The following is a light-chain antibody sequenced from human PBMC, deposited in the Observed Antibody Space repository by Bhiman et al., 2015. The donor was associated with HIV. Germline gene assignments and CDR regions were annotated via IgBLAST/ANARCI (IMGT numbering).Light chain of an antibody. CDR3: CSYAGSRV. CDR2: RNN. Sequence: QSVLTQPPSASGTPGQRVTISCSGSSSNIGSNTINWYQQLPGTAPKLLIYRNNQRPSGVPDRFSGSKSGTSASLAISGLQAEDEADYYCCSYAGSRVFGGGTKLTVL. V-gene: IGLV1-44*01. CDR1: SSNIGSNT. J-gene: IGLJ2*01.